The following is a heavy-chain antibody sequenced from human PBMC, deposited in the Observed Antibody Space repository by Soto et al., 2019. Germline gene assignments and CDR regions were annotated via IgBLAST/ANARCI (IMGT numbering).Heavy chain of an antibody. CDR1: GGSISSYY. CDR2: IYYSGST. D-gene: IGHD2-8*01. CDR3: ARDPGGYCTNGVCPYGMDV. V-gene: IGHV4-59*01. Sequence: SETLSLTFTVSGGSISSYYWSWIRQPPGKGLEWIGYIYYSGSTNYNPSLKSRVTISVDTSKNQFSLKLSSVTAADTAVYYCARDPGGYCTNGVCPYGMDVWGQGTTVTVSS. J-gene: IGHJ6*02.